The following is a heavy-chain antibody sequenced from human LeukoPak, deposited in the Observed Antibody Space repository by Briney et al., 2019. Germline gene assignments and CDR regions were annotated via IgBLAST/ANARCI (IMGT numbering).Heavy chain of an antibody. CDR3: AKLFLEWFYFDY. V-gene: IGHV3-23*01. D-gene: IGHD3-3*01. Sequence: PGGSLRLSCAASGFTFSSYAMSWVRQAPGKGLEWVSAISGSGGSTYYADSVRGRFTISRDNSKNTLYLQMNSLRAEDTAVYYCAKLFLEWFYFDYWGQGTLVTVSS. J-gene: IGHJ4*02. CDR1: GFTFSSYA. CDR2: ISGSGGST.